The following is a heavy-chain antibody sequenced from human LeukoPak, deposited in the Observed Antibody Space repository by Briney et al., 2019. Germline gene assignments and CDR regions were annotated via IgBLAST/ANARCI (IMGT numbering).Heavy chain of an antibody. J-gene: IGHJ6*02. Sequence: GGALGLSSVASRFTLCSYALSWVRPGPGEGGGRGSAISGSGGSTYYADSVKGRFTISRDNSKNTLYLQMNSLRAEDTAVYYCAKWMGIAVAGEMDVWGQGTTVTVSS. CDR3: AKWMGIAVAGEMDV. V-gene: IGHV3-23*01. CDR2: ISGSGGST. CDR1: RFTLCSYA. D-gene: IGHD6-19*01.